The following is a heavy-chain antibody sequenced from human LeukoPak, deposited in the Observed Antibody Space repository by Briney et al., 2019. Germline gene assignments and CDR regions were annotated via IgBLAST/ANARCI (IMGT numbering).Heavy chain of an antibody. V-gene: IGHV1-2*06. CDR3: ARGRYSSGWYRGANWFDP. Sequence: GASVKVSCKASGYTFTGYYMHWVRQAPGQGLEWMGRINPNSGGTNCAQKFQGRVTMTRDTSISTAYMELSRLRSDDTAVYYCARGRYSSGWYRGANWFDPWGQGTLVTVSS. D-gene: IGHD6-19*01. CDR2: INPNSGGT. J-gene: IGHJ5*02. CDR1: GYTFTGYY.